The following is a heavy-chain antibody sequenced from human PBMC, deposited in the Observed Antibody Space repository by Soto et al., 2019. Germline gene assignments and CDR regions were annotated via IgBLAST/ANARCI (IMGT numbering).Heavy chain of an antibody. CDR2: ISYDGSNK. J-gene: IGHJ6*02. CDR3: ARDMTTVPMDYYYGMDV. CDR1: GFTFSSYA. Sequence: SLRLSCAASGFTFSSYAMHWVRQAPGKGLEWVAVISYDGSNKYYADSVKGRFTISRDNSKNTLYLQMNSLRAEDTAVYYCARDMTTVPMDYYYGMDVWGQGTTVTVSS. V-gene: IGHV3-30-3*01. D-gene: IGHD4-17*01.